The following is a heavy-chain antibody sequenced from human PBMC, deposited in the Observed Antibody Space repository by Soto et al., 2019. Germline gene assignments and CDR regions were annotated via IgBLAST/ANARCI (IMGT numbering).Heavy chain of an antibody. V-gene: IGHV3-48*02. Sequence: EVQLVESGGGLVQPGGSLRLSCAASGFTLSSYSMHWVRQAPGKGLEWVSYISGSGGTIYYAYSVKGRFTISRDNAKNSLSVQMNSLRDEDTAVYFCARDTGLRSSGWSYYFDLWGQGTRVTVSS. CDR1: GFTLSSYS. CDR3: ARDTGLRSSGWSYYFDL. J-gene: IGHJ4*02. D-gene: IGHD6-19*01. CDR2: ISGSGGTI.